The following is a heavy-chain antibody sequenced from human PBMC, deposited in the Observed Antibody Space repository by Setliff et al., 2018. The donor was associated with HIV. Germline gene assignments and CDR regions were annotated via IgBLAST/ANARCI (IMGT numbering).Heavy chain of an antibody. Sequence: SETLSLTCTVSGGSISSHFWTWIRQPAGKGLEWIGRFRPTGNAYYANPYYNPSLKSRVSMSVDTSKSQFSLKLSSVTAADTAVYYCARQERYCTSADCYRYFNYWGQGTLVTVSS. CDR3: ARQERYCTSADCYRYFNY. J-gene: IGHJ4*02. CDR2: FRPTGNAYYANP. CDR1: GGSISSHF. D-gene: IGHD2-2*02. V-gene: IGHV4-4*07.